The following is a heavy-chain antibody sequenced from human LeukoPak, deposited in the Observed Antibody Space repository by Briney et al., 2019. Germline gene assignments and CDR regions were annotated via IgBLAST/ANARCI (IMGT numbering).Heavy chain of an antibody. Sequence: SETLSLTCTVSGGSINNYYWSWIRQPAGKGLEWIGRIYTSGNTNYNPSLKSRVTMSVDTFKNEFSLKLNSVTAADTAVYYCARDEPGYSSGWYGSDYWGQGTLVTVSS. CDR3: ARDEPGYSSGWYGSDY. V-gene: IGHV4-4*07. D-gene: IGHD6-19*01. CDR1: GGSINNYY. J-gene: IGHJ4*02. CDR2: IYTSGNT.